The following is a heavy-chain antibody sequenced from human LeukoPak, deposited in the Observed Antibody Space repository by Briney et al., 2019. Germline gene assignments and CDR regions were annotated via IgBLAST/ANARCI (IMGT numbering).Heavy chain of an antibody. CDR1: GGSISSSSYH. CDR3: ASQTYYYDSSGYGGLDY. CDR2: IYYSGST. Sequence: SETLSLTCTVSGGSISSSSYHWDWIRQPPGKGLEWIGSIYYSGSTYYNPSLKSRVTISVDTSKNQFSLKLSSVTAADTAVYYCASQTYYYDSSGYGGLDYWGQGTLVTVSS. V-gene: IGHV4-39*01. D-gene: IGHD3-22*01. J-gene: IGHJ4*02.